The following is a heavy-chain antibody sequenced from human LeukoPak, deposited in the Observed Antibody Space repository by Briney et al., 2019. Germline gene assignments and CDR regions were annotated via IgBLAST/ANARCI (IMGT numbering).Heavy chain of an antibody. CDR2: GDYSGGT. V-gene: IGHV4-39*07. CDR3: ARGVPSLYDAAIHDAFGI. D-gene: IGHD3-3*01. Sequence: SETLSLTCTVSGDSFTSVTDYWAWIRQPPGKGLEWIASGDYSGGTYYNPSLESRVAISVDTSKNQFSLKLSSVTAADTAVYYCARGVPSLYDAAIHDAFGIWGQGTMVTVSS. J-gene: IGHJ3*02. CDR1: GDSFTSVTDY.